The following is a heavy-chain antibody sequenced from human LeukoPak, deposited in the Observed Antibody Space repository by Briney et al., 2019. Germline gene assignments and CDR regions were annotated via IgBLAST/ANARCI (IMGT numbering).Heavy chain of an antibody. D-gene: IGHD4-23*01. Sequence: GRSLRLSCAASGFTFSSYAMHWVRQAPGKGLEWVAVISYDGSNKYYADSVKGRFTISRDNSKNTLYLQMNSLRAEDTAVYYCARGPVSTVVTPDYYYGMDVWGQGTTVTVSS. J-gene: IGHJ6*02. CDR1: GFTFSSYA. V-gene: IGHV3-30-3*01. CDR3: ARGPVSTVVTPDYYYGMDV. CDR2: ISYDGSNK.